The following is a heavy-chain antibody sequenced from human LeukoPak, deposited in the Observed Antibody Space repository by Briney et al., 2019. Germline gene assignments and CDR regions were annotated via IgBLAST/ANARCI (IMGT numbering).Heavy chain of an antibody. CDR2: IYYSGST. J-gene: IGHJ5*02. CDR1: GGSVSSGSYY. V-gene: IGHV4-61*01. Sequence: PSETLSLTCTVSGGSVSSGSYYWSWIRQPPGKGLEWIGYIYYSGSTNYNPSLKSRVTISVDTSKNQFSLKLSSATAADTAVYYCAREGRELDPWGQGTLVTVSS. CDR3: AREGRELDP. D-gene: IGHD1-1*01.